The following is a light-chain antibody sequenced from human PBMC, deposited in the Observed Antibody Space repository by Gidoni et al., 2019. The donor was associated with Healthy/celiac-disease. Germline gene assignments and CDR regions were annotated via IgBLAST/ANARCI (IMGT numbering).Light chain of an antibody. Sequence: DIVMTQSPDSLAVSLGERATINCKSSQSVLYSSNNKNYLAWYQQKPGQPPKLRIYWASTRESGVPDRFSGSGSGTDFTLTISSLQAEDVAVYYCQQYYSTPRTFXXXTKVEIK. CDR3: QQYYSTPRT. V-gene: IGKV4-1*01. CDR2: WAS. J-gene: IGKJ1*01. CDR1: QSVLYSSNNKNY.